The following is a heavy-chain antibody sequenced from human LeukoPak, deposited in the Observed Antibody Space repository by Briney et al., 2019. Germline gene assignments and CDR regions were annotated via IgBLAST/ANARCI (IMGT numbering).Heavy chain of an antibody. CDR3: ARVGYCSSTSCYLRFGAFDI. CDR2: ISANNGNT. J-gene: IGHJ3*02. V-gene: IGHV1-18*01. CDR1: GYTFISYG. Sequence: GASVKVSCKASGYTFISYGISWVRQAPGQGLEWIGWISANNGNTNYAQKLQGRVTMTTDTSTSTAYMELRSLRPDDTAVYYCARVGYCSSTSCYLRFGAFDIWGQGTMVTVSS. D-gene: IGHD2-2*03.